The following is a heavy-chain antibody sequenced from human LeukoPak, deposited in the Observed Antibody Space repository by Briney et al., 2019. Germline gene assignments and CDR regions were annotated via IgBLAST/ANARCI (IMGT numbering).Heavy chain of an antibody. CDR2: MNPNSGNT. J-gene: IGHJ5*02. V-gene: IGHV1-8*01. Sequence: ASVKVPCKASGYTFTSYDINWVRQATGQGLEWMGWMNPNSGNTGYAQKFQGRVTMTRNTSISTAYMELSSLRSEDTAVYYCARHKEGFMVRGIITKKERAYNWFDPWGQGTLVTVSS. CDR3: ARHKEGFMVRGIITKKERAYNWFDP. CDR1: GYTFTSYD. D-gene: IGHD3-10*01.